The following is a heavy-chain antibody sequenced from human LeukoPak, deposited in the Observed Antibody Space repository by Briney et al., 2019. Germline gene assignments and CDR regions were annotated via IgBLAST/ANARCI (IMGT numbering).Heavy chain of an antibody. D-gene: IGHD3-22*01. J-gene: IGHJ6*03. V-gene: IGHV3-7*03. CDR3: AREHYDSSGYYYYYYMDV. CDR1: GFTFSSYW. Sequence: GVSLRLSCAASGFTFSSYWMTWVRQAPGKGLEWVANIKQDGSDKYYVDSVKGRFTISRDNAKNSLYLQMNSLRAEDTDLNYCAREHYDSSGYYYYYYMDVWGKGTTVTVSS. CDR2: IKQDGSDK.